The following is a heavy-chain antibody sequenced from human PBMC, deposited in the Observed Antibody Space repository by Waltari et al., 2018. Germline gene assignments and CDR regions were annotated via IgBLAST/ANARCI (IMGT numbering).Heavy chain of an antibody. CDR3: AKAHSTMTYRGGYYLDY. CDR1: GLTFSNYA. Sequence: EVQLLESGGGLVQPGGSLRLSCAASGLTFSNYAMSWVRQVPGKGLGWVSGISGSGGSTYYADSVKGRFTISRDNSKNTLYLQMNSRRAEYTAVYYCAKAHSTMTYRGGYYLDYWGQGTLVTVSS. V-gene: IGHV3-23*01. D-gene: IGHD2-21*02. CDR2: ISGSGGST. J-gene: IGHJ4*02.